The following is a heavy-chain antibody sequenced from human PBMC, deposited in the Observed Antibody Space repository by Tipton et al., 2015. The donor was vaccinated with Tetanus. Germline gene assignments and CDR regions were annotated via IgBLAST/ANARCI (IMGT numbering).Heavy chain of an antibody. J-gene: IGHJ4*02. CDR3: ARGGGDNWNYWPD. Sequence: TLSLTCTVSGVSIGSYYWSWIRQPPGKGLEWIGYLFYIGTTNYNPSLESRVTISSDTSRNQFSLRLSSITAADTTIYYCARGGGDNWNYWPDWGQGTLDTV. CDR1: GVSIGSYY. V-gene: IGHV4-59*01. D-gene: IGHD1-7*01. CDR2: LFYIGTT.